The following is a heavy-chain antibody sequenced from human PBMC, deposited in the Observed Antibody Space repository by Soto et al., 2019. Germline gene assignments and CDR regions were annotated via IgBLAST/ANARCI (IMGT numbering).Heavy chain of an antibody. CDR2: ISYDGSNK. CDR3: AKAMGGYYYDSSGYSSYYGMDV. J-gene: IGHJ6*02. D-gene: IGHD3-22*01. V-gene: IGHV3-30*18. Sequence: QVQLVESGGGVVQPGRSLRLSCAASGFTFSSYGMHWVRQAPGKGLEWVSFISYDGSNKYYADSVKGRFTISRDNSKNTMYLQMNSLRGEDTAVYYCAKAMGGYYYDSSGYSSYYGMDVWGQGTTVTVSS. CDR1: GFTFSSYG.